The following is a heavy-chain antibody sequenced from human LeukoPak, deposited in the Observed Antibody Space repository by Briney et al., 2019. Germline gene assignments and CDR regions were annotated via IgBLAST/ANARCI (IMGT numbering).Heavy chain of an antibody. Sequence: PGGSLRLSCAASGFTFSSYWMSWVRQAPGKGLEWVSVIYSGGSTYYADSVKGRFTISRDNSKNTLYLQMNSLRAEDTAVYYCARGYYDSSGYRYWGQGTLVTVSS. D-gene: IGHD3-22*01. CDR3: ARGYYDSSGYRY. CDR1: GFTFSSYW. CDR2: IYSGGST. J-gene: IGHJ4*02. V-gene: IGHV3-66*01.